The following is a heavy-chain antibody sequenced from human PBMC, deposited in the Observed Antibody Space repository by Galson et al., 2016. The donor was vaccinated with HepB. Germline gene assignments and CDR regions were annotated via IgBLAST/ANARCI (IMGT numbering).Heavy chain of an antibody. V-gene: IGHV4-61*02. D-gene: IGHD2/OR15-2a*01. J-gene: IGHJ5*02. CDR2: IYTSGST. CDR3: ARVPRDVGTFWFDP. Sequence: TLSLTCTVSGGSISSGSYYWSWIRQPAGKGLEWIGRIYTSGSTNYNPSLKSRVTISVDTSKNQFSLELSSVTAADTAIYFCARVPRDVGTFWFDPWGQGTRVSVSS. CDR1: GGSISSGSYY.